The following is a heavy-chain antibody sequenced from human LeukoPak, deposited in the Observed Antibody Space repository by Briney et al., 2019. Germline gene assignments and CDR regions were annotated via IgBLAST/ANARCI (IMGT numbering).Heavy chain of an antibody. CDR3: ASSEYYYDSSGYYNQYFDY. CDR2: IYHSGST. V-gene: IGHV4-38-2*01. Sequence: KPSETLSLTCSVSGYSISSGYYWGWIRQPPGKGLEWIGSIYHSGSTYYNPSLKSRVTISVETSKNQFSLKLSSVTAADTAVYYCASSEYYYDSSGYYNQYFDYWGQGTLVTVSS. CDR1: GYSISSGYY. D-gene: IGHD3-22*01. J-gene: IGHJ4*02.